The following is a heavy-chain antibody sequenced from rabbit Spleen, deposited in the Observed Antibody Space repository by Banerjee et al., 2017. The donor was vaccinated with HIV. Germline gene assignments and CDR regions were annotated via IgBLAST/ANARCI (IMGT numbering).Heavy chain of an antibody. Sequence: QEQLEESGGDLVKPEGSLTLTCTASGFDLSNYYDMCWVRQAPGKGLEWIACIYVGSSDSTYYASWAKGRFTISKTSSTTVTLQMTSLTAADTATYFCARGVGGYAWTTRLALWGQWTLVTVS. CDR3: ARGVGGYAWTTRLAL. J-gene: IGHJ3*01. CDR1: GFDLSNYYD. CDR2: IYVGSSDST. D-gene: IGHD6-1*01. V-gene: IGHV1S45*01.